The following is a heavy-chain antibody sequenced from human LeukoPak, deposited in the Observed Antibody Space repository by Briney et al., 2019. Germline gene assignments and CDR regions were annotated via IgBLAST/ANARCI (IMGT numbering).Heavy chain of an antibody. D-gene: IGHD7-27*01. CDR1: GFTVSSNY. J-gene: IGHJ4*02. CDR2: IYSGGST. CDR3: ARESPVSTGYFDY. Sequence: GGSLRLSCAASGFTVSSNYMSWVRQAPGKGLEWVSVIYSGGSTYYAVSVKGRFTISRDNSKNTLYLQMNSLRAEDTAVYYCARESPVSTGYFDYWGQGTLVTVSS. V-gene: IGHV3-53*01.